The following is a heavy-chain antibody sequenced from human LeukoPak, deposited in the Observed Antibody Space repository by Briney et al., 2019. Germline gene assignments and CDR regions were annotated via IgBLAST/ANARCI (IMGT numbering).Heavy chain of an antibody. CDR2: VSAYNGDT. D-gene: IGHD2-15*01. CDR1: GYTFTSYS. Sequence: ASVKVSCKASGYTFTSYSISWVRQAPGQGLEWMGWVSAYNGDTKYAQKLQGRVTVTTDTSTSTAYMELRSLRSDDTAVYYCARQKGYCSGGICYPDIDFNFDYWGQGTLVTVSS. CDR3: ARQKGYCSGGICYPDIDFNFDY. V-gene: IGHV1-18*01. J-gene: IGHJ4*02.